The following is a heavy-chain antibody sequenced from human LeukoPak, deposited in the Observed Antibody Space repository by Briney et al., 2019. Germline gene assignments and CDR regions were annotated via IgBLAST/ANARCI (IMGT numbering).Heavy chain of an antibody. J-gene: IGHJ4*02. CDR3: ARSQYNGYDCPDY. CDR1: GYTFTCYY. D-gene: IGHD5-12*01. V-gene: IGHV1-2*02. CDR2: INPNSGGT. Sequence: GASVKVSCKASGYTFTCYYMHWVRQAPGQGLEWMGWINPNSGGTNYAQKFQGRVTMTRDTSISTAYMELSRLRSDDTAVYYCARSQYNGYDCPDYWGQGTLVTVSS.